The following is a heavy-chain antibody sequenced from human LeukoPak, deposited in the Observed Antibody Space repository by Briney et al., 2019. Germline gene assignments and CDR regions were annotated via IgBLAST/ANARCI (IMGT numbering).Heavy chain of an antibody. CDR3: ARNHRSGSYTT. CDR2: ISAYNGNT. Sequence: ASVKVSCKASGYTFTSYGISWVRQAPGQGLEGMGWISAYNGNTNYAQKLQGRVTMTTDTSTSTAYMELRSLRSEDTAVYYCARNHRSGSYTTWGQGTLVTVSS. V-gene: IGHV1-18*01. D-gene: IGHD1-26*01. CDR1: GYTFTSYG. J-gene: IGHJ4*02.